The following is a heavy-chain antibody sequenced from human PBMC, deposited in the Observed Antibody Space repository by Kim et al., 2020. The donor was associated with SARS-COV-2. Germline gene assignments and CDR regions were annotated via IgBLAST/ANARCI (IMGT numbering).Heavy chain of an antibody. D-gene: IGHD4-17*01. CDR2: INPSGGDT. V-gene: IGHV1-2*06. CDR1: GYSFTGYY. J-gene: IGHJ4*02. Sequence: ASVKVSCKASGYSFTGYYMHWVRQAPGEGLEWMGRINPSGGDTNYAQKFQGRVTMTRDTATTTAYMEMSRLRSDDTAVYFCARFDYGQKGLDYWGQGTLVTVSS. CDR3: ARFDYGQKGLDY.